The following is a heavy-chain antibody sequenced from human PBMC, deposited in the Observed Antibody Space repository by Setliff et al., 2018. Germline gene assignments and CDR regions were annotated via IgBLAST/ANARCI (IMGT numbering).Heavy chain of an antibody. CDR1: GFSFSNTK. V-gene: IGHV3-53*03. J-gene: IGHJ3*02. CDR2: SPRGGSAT. D-gene: IGHD1-26*01. CDR3: TRDWGEAGSTNAFDI. Sequence: GGSLRLSCLASGFSFSNTKMSWIRQAPGKGLEWVSVSPRGGSATYYADSVKGRFTISRDKSKNTLYLQMNSLRAEDTAVYYCTRDWGEAGSTNAFDIWGQGTVVTVSS.